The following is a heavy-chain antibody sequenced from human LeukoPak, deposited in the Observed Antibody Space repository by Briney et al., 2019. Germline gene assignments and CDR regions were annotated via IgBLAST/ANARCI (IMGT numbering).Heavy chain of an antibody. CDR3: AKDGEYCTNGVCYIDY. V-gene: IGHV3-23*01. Sequence: GRSLRLSCAASGFTFSSYAMSCVRQDPGKGLKWVSAISGSGGSTYYADSVKGRFTISRDNSKNTLYLQMNSLRAEDTAVYYCAKDGEYCTNGVCYIDYWGQGTLVTVSS. J-gene: IGHJ4*02. D-gene: IGHD2-8*01. CDR2: ISGSGGST. CDR1: GFTFSSYA.